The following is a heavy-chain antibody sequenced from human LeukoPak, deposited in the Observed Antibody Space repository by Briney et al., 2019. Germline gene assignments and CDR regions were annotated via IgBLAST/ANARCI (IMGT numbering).Heavy chain of an antibody. J-gene: IGHJ4*02. CDR3: VKGPQVGDGYHPDY. V-gene: IGHV3-23*05. CDR2: ISGSST. D-gene: IGHD5-18*01. CDR1: GFSLGEYA. Sequence: PGDSLRLSCAASGFSLGEYAMSWVRQAPGKGPEWVSAISGSSTYYSDSVKGRFTISRDTSKTTVYQQMNVLREDDTALYYCVKGPQVGDGYHPDYWGQGTLVTVS.